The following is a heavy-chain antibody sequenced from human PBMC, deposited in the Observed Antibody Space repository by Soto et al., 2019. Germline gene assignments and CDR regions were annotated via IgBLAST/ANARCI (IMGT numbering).Heavy chain of an antibody. J-gene: IGHJ4*02. CDR1: GFTFSSYG. V-gene: IGHV3-30*18. Sequence: GGSLRLSCAASGFTFSSYGMHWVRQAPGKGLEWVAVISYDGSNKYYADSVKGRFTISRDNSKNTLYLQMNSLRAEDTAVYYCAKDLSLYSSSSLFDYWGQGTLVTVSS. D-gene: IGHD6-6*01. CDR3: AKDLSLYSSSSLFDY. CDR2: ISYDGSNK.